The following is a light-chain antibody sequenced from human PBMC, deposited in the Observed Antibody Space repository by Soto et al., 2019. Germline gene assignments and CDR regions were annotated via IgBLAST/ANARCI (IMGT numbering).Light chain of an antibody. J-gene: IGKJ2*01. CDR1: QSVSNY. Sequence: EIVLTQSPATLSLSPGERATLSCRASQSVSNYLACYQQNPGQAPSLLMYEASKRATGIPARFSGSGSGTDFTLTINSLEPEDFAVYYCQQRNRWLRTFGQGTKLEIK. CDR2: EAS. V-gene: IGKV3-11*01. CDR3: QQRNRWLRT.